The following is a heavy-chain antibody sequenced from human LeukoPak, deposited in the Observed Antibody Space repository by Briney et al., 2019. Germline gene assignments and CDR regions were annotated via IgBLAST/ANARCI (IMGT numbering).Heavy chain of an antibody. CDR3: ARRYCSGGSCYSDDAFDI. Sequence: GGSLRLSCAASGFTVSSNYMSWVRQAPGKGLEWVSVIYSGGSTYYADSVKGRFTISRDNSKNTLYLQMNSLGAEDTAVYYCARRYCSGGSCYSDDAFDIWGQGTMVTVSS. CDR2: IYSGGST. CDR1: GFTVSSNY. J-gene: IGHJ3*02. D-gene: IGHD2-15*01. V-gene: IGHV3-53*01.